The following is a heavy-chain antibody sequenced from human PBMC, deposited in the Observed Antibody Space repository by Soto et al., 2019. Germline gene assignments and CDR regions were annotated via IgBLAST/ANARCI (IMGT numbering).Heavy chain of an antibody. CDR3: ASSYGSGYRAFDY. V-gene: IGHV1-69*02. CDR2: VNPIVSMS. D-gene: IGHD3-10*01. Sequence: QVQLVQSGAEVKRPGSSVKVSCKASGDTFNFYSINWVRQAPGLGLEWMGRVNPIVSMSNYAQKFQCRVTMTAENSTSTAYMELSSLRSEDTAIYYCASSYGSGYRAFDYWGQGALVTVSS. J-gene: IGHJ4*02. CDR1: GDTFNFYS.